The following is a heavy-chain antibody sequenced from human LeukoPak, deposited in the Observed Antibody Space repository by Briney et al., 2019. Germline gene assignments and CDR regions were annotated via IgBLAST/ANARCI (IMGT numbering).Heavy chain of an antibody. J-gene: IGHJ4*02. CDR3: ARGGGYSILTGYPLDY. V-gene: IGHV1-18*01. Sequence: GASVKVSCKASGYTFTSYGISWVRQAPGQGLEWMGWISPYNANTNYAQKLQGRVTMTTDTSTSTAYMELRSLRSDDTPVFYCARGGGYSILTGYPLDYWGQGTLVTVSS. CDR1: GYTFTSYG. CDR2: ISPYNANT. D-gene: IGHD3-9*01.